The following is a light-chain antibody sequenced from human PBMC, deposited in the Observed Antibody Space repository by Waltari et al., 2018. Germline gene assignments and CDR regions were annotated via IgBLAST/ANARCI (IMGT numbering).Light chain of an antibody. J-gene: IGKJ4*01. CDR1: EGISTY. CDR2: GAS. V-gene: IGKV1-9*01. Sequence: IQLTQSPSSLSASVGDKVTITCRASEGISTYLAWYQKQPGKAPKLLIYGASTLQSGVPSRFSGSGSGTDFTLTISSLQPGDFATYYCQQLDKYPLTFGGGTKVEIK. CDR3: QQLDKYPLT.